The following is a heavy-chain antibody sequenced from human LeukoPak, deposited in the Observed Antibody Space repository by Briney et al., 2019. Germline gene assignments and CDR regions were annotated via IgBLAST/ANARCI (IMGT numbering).Heavy chain of an antibody. CDR1: GFIFSDSS. CDR3: ARDFNSQNFFDH. V-gene: IGHV3-21*01. CDR2: SGHGVT. J-gene: IGHJ4*01. Sequence: PGGSLRLSCAASGFIFSDSSMNWVRQAPGKGLEWVSSSGHGVTYYADSVKGRFTISRDDAKNSLFLQMNNLRAEDTAIYYCARDFNSQNFFDHWGQGTLVTVSS.